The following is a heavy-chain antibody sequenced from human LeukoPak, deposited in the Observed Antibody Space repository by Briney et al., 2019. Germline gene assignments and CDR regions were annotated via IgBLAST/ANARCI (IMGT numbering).Heavy chain of an antibody. V-gene: IGHV6-1*01. CDR2: TYYRSKWYN. D-gene: IGHD3-16*01. CDR3: ARAHYDYVWGSYDY. CDR1: GDSVSSNSAA. Sequence: SQTLSLTCAISGDSVSSNSAAWNWIRQSPSRGLEWLGRTYYRSKWYNDYAVSVKSRITINPDTSKNQFSLQLNSVTAADTAVYYCARAHYDYVWGSYDYWGQGTLVTVSS. J-gene: IGHJ4*02.